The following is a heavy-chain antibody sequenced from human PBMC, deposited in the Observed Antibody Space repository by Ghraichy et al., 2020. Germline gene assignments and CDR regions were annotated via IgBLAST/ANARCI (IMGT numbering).Heavy chain of an antibody. D-gene: IGHD2/OR15-2a*01. CDR3: ASRPGIHYYGMDV. Sequence: SQTLSLTCAVYGGSFSGYYWSWIRQPPGRGLEWIGEVDHGGSTNYNPSLKSRVTISVDTSKNQFSLKLSSVTAADTAVYYCASRPGIHYYGMDVWGQGTTGTVSS. CDR1: GGSFSGYY. J-gene: IGHJ6*02. CDR2: VDHGGST. V-gene: IGHV4-34*01.